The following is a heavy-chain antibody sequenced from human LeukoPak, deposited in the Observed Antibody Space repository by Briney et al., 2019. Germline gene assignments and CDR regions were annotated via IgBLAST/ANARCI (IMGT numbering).Heavy chain of an antibody. CDR1: GFTFSSYA. CDR3: ARLGYRSSTSCSNNWFDP. J-gene: IGHJ5*02. D-gene: IGHD2-2*01. Sequence: PGGSLRLSCAASGFTFSSYAMSWVRQAPGKGLEWVSAISGSGGSTYYADSVKGRFTISRDNSKNTLYLQMNSLRAEDTAVYYCARLGYRSSTSCSNNWFDPWGQGTLVTVSS. CDR2: ISGSGGST. V-gene: IGHV3-23*01.